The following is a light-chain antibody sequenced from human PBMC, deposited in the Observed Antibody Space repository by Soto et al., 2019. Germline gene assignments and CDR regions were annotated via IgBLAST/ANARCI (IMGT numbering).Light chain of an antibody. CDR2: DVS. CDR1: SSDVSGYSY. CDR3: ASYTTSSTYV. Sequence: QSALTQPASVSGSPGQSIATSCTGTSSDVSGYSYVSWYQQQPGKAPKLVISDVSNRPSGVSDRFSGSKSGNTASLTISGLQTEDEADYYCASYTTSSTYVFGTGTKVTVL. J-gene: IGLJ1*01. V-gene: IGLV2-14*01.